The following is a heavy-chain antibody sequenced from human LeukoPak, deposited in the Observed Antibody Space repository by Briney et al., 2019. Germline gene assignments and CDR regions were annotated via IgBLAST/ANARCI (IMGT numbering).Heavy chain of an antibody. Sequence: GGSLRLSCAASGFTFSHYEMNWLRQAPGKGLEWVSSISGSAITTYYADSVKGRFAISRDNSKNTLYLQMTSLRAEDTAVYYCAKDQRFGDLDDYRGQGTLVTVSS. V-gene: IGHV3-23*01. D-gene: IGHD3-10*01. J-gene: IGHJ4*02. CDR2: ISGSAITT. CDR3: AKDQRFGDLDDY. CDR1: GFTFSHYE.